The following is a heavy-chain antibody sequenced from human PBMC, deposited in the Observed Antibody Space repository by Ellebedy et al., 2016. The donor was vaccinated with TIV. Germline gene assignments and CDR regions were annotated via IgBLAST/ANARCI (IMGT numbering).Heavy chain of an antibody. V-gene: IGHV3-23*01. Sequence: GESLKISCAASGFTFSCCAMSWARQTPGKGLEWVSVISNSGDTTCADYVKGRFTISRDNSKDTLFLQMNSLRAEDTGVYYCAKLAGISSWYAEYWGQGTPVTVSS. D-gene: IGHD6-13*01. CDR2: ISNSGDTT. J-gene: IGHJ4*02. CDR1: GFTFSCCA. CDR3: AKLAGISSWYAEY.